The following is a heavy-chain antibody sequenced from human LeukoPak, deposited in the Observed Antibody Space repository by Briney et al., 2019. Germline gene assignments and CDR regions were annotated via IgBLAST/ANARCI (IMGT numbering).Heavy chain of an antibody. V-gene: IGHV5-51*01. CDR2: IYRGDSDT. Sequence: VESPEISCKVSGYRFTTYWIGWVPQTPGKGLEWMGIIYRGDSDTRYSPSYQGQVTISADKSISTAYLQWSSLKASDTAMYYCARHGCSGGRCPFDYWGKGTLVTVSS. J-gene: IGHJ4*02. CDR1: GYRFTTYW. CDR3: ARHGCSGGRCPFDY. D-gene: IGHD2-15*01.